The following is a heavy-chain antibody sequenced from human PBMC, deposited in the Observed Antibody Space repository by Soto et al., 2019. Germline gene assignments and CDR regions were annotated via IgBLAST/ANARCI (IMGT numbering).Heavy chain of an antibody. CDR3: ARVGGGYSYGPGAFDL. D-gene: IGHD5-18*01. J-gene: IGHJ3*01. CDR1: GYTFTSYY. Sequence: ASVKVSCKASGYTFTSYYMHWVRQAPGQGLEWMGIINPSGGSTSYAQKFQGRVTMTRDTSTSTVYMELSSLRSEDTAVYYCARVGGGYSYGPGAFDLWGHVTMVTVS. V-gene: IGHV1-46*01. CDR2: INPSGGST.